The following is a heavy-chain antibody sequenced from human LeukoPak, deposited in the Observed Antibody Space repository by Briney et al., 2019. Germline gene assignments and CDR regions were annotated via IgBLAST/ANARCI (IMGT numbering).Heavy chain of an antibody. CDR2: IKQDGSEK. D-gene: IGHD3-22*01. J-gene: IGHJ4*02. V-gene: IGHV3-7*01. CDR3: ARDRDHYYDSSGYADY. CDR1: GFTFSSYW. Sequence: GSLRLSCAASGFTFSSYWMSWVRQAPGKGREWVANIKQDGSEKYYVDSVKGRFTISRDNAKNSLYLQMNSLRAEDTAVYYCARDRDHYYDSSGYADYWGQGTLVTVSS.